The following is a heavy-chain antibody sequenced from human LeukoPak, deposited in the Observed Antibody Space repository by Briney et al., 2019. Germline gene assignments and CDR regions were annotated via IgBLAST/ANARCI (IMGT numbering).Heavy chain of an antibody. V-gene: IGHV4-31*03. J-gene: IGHJ4*02. CDR3: ARECVGRDGYNEDHFDY. CDR2: IYYSGST. D-gene: IGHD5-24*01. Sequence: PSETLSLTCTVSGGSISSGGYYWSWIRQHPGKGLEWIGYIYYSGSTYYNPSLKSRVTISVDTSKNQFSLKLSSVTAADTAVYYCARECVGRDGYNEDHFDYWGQGTLVTVSS. CDR1: GGSISSGGYY.